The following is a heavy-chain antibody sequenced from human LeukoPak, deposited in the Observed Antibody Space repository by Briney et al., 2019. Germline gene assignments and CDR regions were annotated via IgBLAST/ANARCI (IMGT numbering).Heavy chain of an antibody. V-gene: IGHV4-39*01. CDR2: IYYSGST. Sequence: SETLSLTCTVSGGSISSSSYYWGWIRQPPGKGLEWIGSIYYSGSTYYNPSLKSRVTTSVDTSKNQFSLKLSSVTAADTAVYYCATSVVTAFYDYWGQGTLVTVSS. D-gene: IGHD2-15*01. CDR1: GGSISSSSYY. CDR3: ATSVVTAFYDY. J-gene: IGHJ4*02.